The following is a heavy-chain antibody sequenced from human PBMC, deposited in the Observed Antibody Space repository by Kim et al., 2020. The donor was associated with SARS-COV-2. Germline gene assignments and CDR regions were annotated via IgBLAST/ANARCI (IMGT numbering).Heavy chain of an antibody. J-gene: IGHJ4*02. CDR3: AGVRDYGNDY. V-gene: IGHV1-69*01. CDR2: TA. Sequence: TANYAQKFQGRVTITADESTSTAYMELSSLRSEDTAVYYCAGVRDYGNDYWGQGTLVTVSS. D-gene: IGHD4-17*01.